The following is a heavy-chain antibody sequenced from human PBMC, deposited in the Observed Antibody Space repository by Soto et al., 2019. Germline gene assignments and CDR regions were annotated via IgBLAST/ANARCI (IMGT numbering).Heavy chain of an antibody. V-gene: IGHV1-18*01. CDR3: ARAGEIPYYYYGMDV. CDR2: ISAYNGNT. CDR1: GYTFTSYG. Sequence: ASVKVSCKASGYTFTSYGISWVRQAPGQGLEWMGWISAYNGNTKYAQKLQDRVTMTTDTSTSTAYMELRSLRSDDTAVYYCARAGEIPYYYYGMDVWGQGTTVTVSS. J-gene: IGHJ6*02.